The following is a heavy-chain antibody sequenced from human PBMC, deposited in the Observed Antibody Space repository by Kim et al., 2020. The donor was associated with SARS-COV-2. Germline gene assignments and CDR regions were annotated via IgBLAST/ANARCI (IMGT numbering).Heavy chain of an antibody. V-gene: IGHV1-46*01. CDR2: INPSGGST. D-gene: IGHD4-17*01. CDR3: ARGSGTVTTFLWNWFDP. CDR1: GYTFTSYY. Sequence: ASVKVSCKASGYTFTSYYMHWVRQAPGQGLEWMGIINPSGGSTSYAQKFQGRVTMTRDTSTSTVYMELSSLRSEDTAVYYCARGSGTVTTFLWNWFDPWGQGTLVTVSS. J-gene: IGHJ5*02.